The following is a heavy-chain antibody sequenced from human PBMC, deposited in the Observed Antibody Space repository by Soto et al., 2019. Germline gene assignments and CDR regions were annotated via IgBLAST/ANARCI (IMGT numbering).Heavy chain of an antibody. CDR1: GGSISSGDYY. V-gene: IGHV4-30-4*01. D-gene: IGHD3-10*01. CDR2: IYYSGST. Sequence: QVQLQESGPGLVKPSQTLSLTCTVSGGSISSGDYYWSWIRQPPGKGLEWIGYIYYSGSTYYNPSLKSRVTISVDTSKNQFSLKLSSVTAADTAVYYCARDQRLLWFGELLNWFDPWGQGTLVTVSS. CDR3: ARDQRLLWFGELLNWFDP. J-gene: IGHJ5*02.